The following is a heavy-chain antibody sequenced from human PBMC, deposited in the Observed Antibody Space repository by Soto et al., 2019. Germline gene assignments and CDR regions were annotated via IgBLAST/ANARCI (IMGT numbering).Heavy chain of an antibody. CDR3: ARDILSGGAYPDS. D-gene: IGHD3-10*01. Sequence: PGGSLRLSCAASGFTLSTYTMNRVRQAPGKGLEWISSISSGSSYIYYAGSVKGRFTISRDNAKNSLFLQMSSLRADDTAVYYCARDILSGGAYPDSWGQGTKVTVSS. CDR2: ISSGSSYI. V-gene: IGHV3-21*01. J-gene: IGHJ5*01. CDR1: GFTLSTYT.